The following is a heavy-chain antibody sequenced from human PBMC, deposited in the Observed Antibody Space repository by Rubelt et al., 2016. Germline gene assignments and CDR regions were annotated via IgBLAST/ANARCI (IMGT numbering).Heavy chain of an antibody. D-gene: IGHD3-22*01. J-gene: IGHJ4*02. CDR2: ISGSGGST. V-gene: IGHV3-23*01. CDR1: GFTFSSYA. Sequence: EVQLLESGGGLVQPGGSLRLSCAASGFTFSSYAMRWVRQAPGKGLEWVSAISGSGGSTYYADSGNGRFTISRDNSKTTLYLQMNSQRAEDTAVYYCAKGSGDSGWGQGTLVTVSS. CDR3: AKGSGDSG.